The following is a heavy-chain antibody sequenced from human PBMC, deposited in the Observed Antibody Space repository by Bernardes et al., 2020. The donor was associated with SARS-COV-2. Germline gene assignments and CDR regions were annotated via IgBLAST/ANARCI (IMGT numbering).Heavy chain of an antibody. Sequence: SETLSLTCTVSGGSISSSYWSWIRQPPGPGLEWIGYIYYSGSTNYNPSLKSRVTISVDTSKNQFSLKLSSVTAADTAVYYCARDRIAVAGARFGWYFDRWGRGTLVTVSS. D-gene: IGHD6-19*01. CDR1: GGSISSSY. J-gene: IGHJ2*01. V-gene: IGHV4-59*01. CDR3: ARDRIAVAGARFGWYFDR. CDR2: IYYSGST.